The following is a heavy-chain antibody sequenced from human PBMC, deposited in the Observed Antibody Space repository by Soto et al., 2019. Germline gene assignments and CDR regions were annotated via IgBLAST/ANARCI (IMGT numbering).Heavy chain of an antibody. J-gene: IGHJ4*02. CDR1: DCDSTSGFD. CDR2: ISYSAKT. V-gene: IGHV4-38-2*02. D-gene: IGHD3-22*01. Sequence: ASETLSLTYSVADCDSTSGFDWGWVRQSPGKGLEWIGSISYSAKTFYNPSLASRFSIAVDTSKNHFSLRLTSVTAADTALYYCTRGAGAPWVRFDSWGLGTLVPVSS. CDR3: TRGAGAPWVRFDS.